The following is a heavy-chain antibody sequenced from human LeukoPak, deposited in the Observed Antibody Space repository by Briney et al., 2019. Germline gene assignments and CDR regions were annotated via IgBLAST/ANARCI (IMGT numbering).Heavy chain of an antibody. CDR1: GGSISSYY. CDR3: TRAGMTAYYHYYGMDV. Sequence: SETLSLTCTVSGGSISSYYWSWIRQPPGKGLEWIGYLYYSGITNYNPSLMRRVTIALDTSKNQFSLKLTSVTAADTAIYYCTRAGMTAYYHYYGMDVWGQGTTVTVSS. V-gene: IGHV4-59*01. J-gene: IGHJ6*02. CDR2: LYYSGIT. D-gene: IGHD2-21*02.